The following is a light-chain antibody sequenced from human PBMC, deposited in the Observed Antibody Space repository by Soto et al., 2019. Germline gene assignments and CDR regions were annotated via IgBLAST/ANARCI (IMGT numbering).Light chain of an antibody. CDR3: QEGLT. CDR1: QTVSSY. CDR2: DAS. Sequence: EIVLTQSPATLSLSPGERATLSCRASQTVSSYLAWYQQKPGQAPRLLIYDASNRATGIPARFSGSGSGTDFTLTISSLEPEDSAVYYCQEGLTFGPGTEVDIK. V-gene: IGKV3-11*01. J-gene: IGKJ3*01.